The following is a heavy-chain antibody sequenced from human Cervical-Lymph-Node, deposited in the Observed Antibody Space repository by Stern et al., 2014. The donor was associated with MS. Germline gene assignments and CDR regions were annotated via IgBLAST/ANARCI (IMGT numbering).Heavy chain of an antibody. CDR1: GYTFIRYY. CDR3: ATLYDSSGNYGMEV. CDR2: VNANGRRA. Sequence: QDQLVQSGAQVMKPGASVKVSCKGSGYTFIRYYIQWVRQAPGQGLEWMGIVNANGRRAGYAQEFQGRVTMPSHPSTSTVSMELRSLRSEDTAVYYCATLYDSSGNYGMEVWGQGNTVIVSS. V-gene: IGHV1-46*01. D-gene: IGHD5/OR15-5a*01. J-gene: IGHJ6*02.